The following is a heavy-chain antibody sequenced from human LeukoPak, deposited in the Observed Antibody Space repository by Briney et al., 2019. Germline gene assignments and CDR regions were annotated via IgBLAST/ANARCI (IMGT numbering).Heavy chain of an antibody. CDR1: GFTFKNYN. V-gene: IGHV3-21*01. J-gene: IGHJ6*02. CDR3: AREDSSNSHLPRTYYYGMDV. Sequence: PGGSLRLSCAASGFTFKNYNMNWVRQAPGKGLECVSSISSSSRYISYADSVKGRFSISRDNAHKSLYLQMKSLRAEDTAVYYCAREDSSNSHLPRTYYYGMDVWGQGTTVTVSS. D-gene: IGHD6-13*01. CDR2: ISSSSRYI.